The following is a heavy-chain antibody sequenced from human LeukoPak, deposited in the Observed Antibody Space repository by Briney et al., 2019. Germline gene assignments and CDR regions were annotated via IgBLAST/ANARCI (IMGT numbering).Heavy chain of an antibody. CDR1: GGSFSGYY. J-gene: IGHJ4*02. CDR3: ARGPDYGDFLDY. V-gene: IGHV4-34*01. D-gene: IGHD4-17*01. CDR2: INHSGST. Sequence: SEALSLTCAVYGGSFSGYYWSWICQPPGKGLEWIGEINHSGSTNYNPSLKSRVTISVDTSKNQFSLKLSSVTAADTAVYYCARGPDYGDFLDYWGQGTLVTVSS.